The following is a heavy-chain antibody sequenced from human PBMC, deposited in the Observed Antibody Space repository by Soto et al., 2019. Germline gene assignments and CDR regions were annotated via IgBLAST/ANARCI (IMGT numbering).Heavy chain of an antibody. CDR1: GFTFSGYA. CDR3: AKSPDFYYDGMDV. V-gene: IGHV3-23*01. CDR2: ISGSGANT. Sequence: EVQLLESGGGLVQPGGSQRLSCAASGFTFSGYAMTWVRQAPGKGLEWVSSISGSGANTYYADSVKGRFTISRDNSKNTLSLQMTSLRAEDTAVYYCAKSPDFYYDGMDVWGQGTTVTVSS. J-gene: IGHJ6*02.